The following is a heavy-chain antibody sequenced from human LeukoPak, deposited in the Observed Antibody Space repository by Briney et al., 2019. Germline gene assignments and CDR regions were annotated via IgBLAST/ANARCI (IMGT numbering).Heavy chain of an antibody. CDR1: GFSFSSYA. V-gene: IGHV3-23*01. CDR3: ARDLYADFWSGSVFDY. CDR2: ISGSGGTT. J-gene: IGHJ4*02. D-gene: IGHD3-3*01. Sequence: GGSLRRSCEASGFSFSSYATSWVRQAPGKGLEWVSGISGSGGTTYYAGSVKGRFTISRDISKNTLYLQMSSLRAGDTAVYYCARDLYADFWSGSVFDYWGRGTLVTVSS.